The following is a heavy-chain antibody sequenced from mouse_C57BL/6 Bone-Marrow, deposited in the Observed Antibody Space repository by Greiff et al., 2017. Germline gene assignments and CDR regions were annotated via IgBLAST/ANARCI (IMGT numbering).Heavy chain of an antibody. J-gene: IGHJ3*01. CDR2: IDPEDGDT. CDR1: GFNIKDYY. Sequence: EVQLQQSGAELVKPGASVKLSCTASGFNIKDYYMHWVKQRPEQGLEWIGRIDPEDGDTKYAPKFQGKATITADQSSNTAYLQPSSLTSADNAVDYCASAYGSSPFAGWGKGTMVTVSA. CDR3: ASAYGSSPFAG. D-gene: IGHD1-1*01. V-gene: IGHV14-2*01.